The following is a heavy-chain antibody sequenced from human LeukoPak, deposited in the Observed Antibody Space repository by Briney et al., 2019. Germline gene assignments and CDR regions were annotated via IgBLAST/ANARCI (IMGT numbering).Heavy chain of an antibody. CDR2: IHSGDST. V-gene: IGHV3-53*01. Sequence: PGGSLRLSCAASGFTFSSYSMNWVRQAPGKGLEWVSGIHSGDSTYYADSVKGRITISRDNSKNMLYLQMNSLRAEDTAVYHCARASGGYYDSSGSFDYWGQGTLVTVSS. CDR3: ARASGGYYDSSGSFDY. D-gene: IGHD3-22*01. J-gene: IGHJ4*02. CDR1: GFTFSSYS.